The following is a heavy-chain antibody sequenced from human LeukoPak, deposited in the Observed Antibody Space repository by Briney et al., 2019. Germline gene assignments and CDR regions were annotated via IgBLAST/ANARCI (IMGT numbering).Heavy chain of an antibody. CDR2: IYYSGST. J-gene: IGHJ4*02. CDR3: ARDTFYTALDY. CDR1: GGSISSSGYY. Sequence: PSETLSLTCTVSGGSISSSGYYRGWIRQPPGKGLEWIGSIYYSGSTYYNPSLKSRVTISVDTSKNQFSLKLSSVTAADTAVYYCARDTFYTALDYWGQGTLVTVSS. D-gene: IGHD2/OR15-2a*01. V-gene: IGHV4-39*07.